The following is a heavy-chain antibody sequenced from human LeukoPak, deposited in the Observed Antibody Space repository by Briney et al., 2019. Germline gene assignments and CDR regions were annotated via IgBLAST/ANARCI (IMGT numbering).Heavy chain of an antibody. CDR2: IKEDGSEK. V-gene: IGHV3-7*01. Sequence: GGSLRLSCAASGFIFSSSWMSWVRQAPGKGLEWVANIKEDGSEKYYVESVKGRFTISRDNAKNSLYLQMNSLRAEDTAVYYCAREGSITYYMDVWGKGTTVTISS. CDR1: GFIFSSSW. D-gene: IGHD3-10*01. J-gene: IGHJ6*03. CDR3: AREGSITYYMDV.